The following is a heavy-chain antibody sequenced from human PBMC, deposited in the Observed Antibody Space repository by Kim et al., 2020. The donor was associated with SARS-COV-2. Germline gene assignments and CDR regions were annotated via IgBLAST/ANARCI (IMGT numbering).Heavy chain of an antibody. CDR3: ARVYPIVVVEDAKQDDYYYMDA. J-gene: IGHJ6*03. CDR2: IDHRGST. V-gene: IGHV4-34*01. Sequence: SETLSLTCAVYGGSLSGFYWSWIRQPPGKGLEWIGEIDHRGSTNYNPSLKSRVTISRDTSKNEVSLKLTSMTAADTAIYYCARVYPIVVVEDAKQDDYYYMDAWGQGTTVTVSS. CDR1: GGSLSGFY. D-gene: IGHD2-15*01.